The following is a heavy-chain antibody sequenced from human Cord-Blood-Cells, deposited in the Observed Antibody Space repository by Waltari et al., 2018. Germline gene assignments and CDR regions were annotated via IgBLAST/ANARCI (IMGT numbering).Heavy chain of an antibody. V-gene: IGHV4-59*01. CDR1: GGSISSYS. D-gene: IGHD6-19*01. CDR3: ARDWHLADWYFDL. Sequence: QVQLQESGPGLVKPSETLSLPCTVSGGSISSYSWSWIRQPPGKGLEWIGYIYYSGSTNYNPSLKSRVTISVDTSKNQFSLKLSSVTAADTAVYYCARDWHLADWYFDLWGRGTLVTVSS. CDR2: IYYSGST. J-gene: IGHJ2*01.